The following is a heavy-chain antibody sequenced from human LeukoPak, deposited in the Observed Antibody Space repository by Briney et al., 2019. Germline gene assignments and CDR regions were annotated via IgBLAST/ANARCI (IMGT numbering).Heavy chain of an antibody. Sequence: PGGSLRLSCAASAFTFSSYGRSWVRQAPGKGLEWVSAISGDGRDIFYADAVKGRFTISRENSKNTLYLQRNSLRDEHTALYYCAIHGGGTIRIEAFDVWGQGTMVTISS. CDR2: ISGDGRDI. CDR3: AIHGGGTIRIEAFDV. D-gene: IGHD3-3*01. J-gene: IGHJ3*01. CDR1: AFTFSSYG. V-gene: IGHV3-23*01.